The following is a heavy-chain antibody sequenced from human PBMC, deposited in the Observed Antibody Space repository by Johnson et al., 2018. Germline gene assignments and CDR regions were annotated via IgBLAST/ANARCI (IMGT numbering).Heavy chain of an antibody. CDR3: ARVSDEDHYHGSGV. CDR2: IGTAGDT. D-gene: IGHD1-14*01. V-gene: IGHV3-13*01. Sequence: VQLVESGGGLVQPGGSLRLSCAASGFTFSSYDMHWVRQATGKGLEWVSAIGTAGDTYYPGSVKGRFTISRENAKNSVYLQMNSLSGGDTAVYYCARVSDEDHYHGSGVGGQGTTVTGSS. CDR1: GFTFSSYD. J-gene: IGHJ6*01.